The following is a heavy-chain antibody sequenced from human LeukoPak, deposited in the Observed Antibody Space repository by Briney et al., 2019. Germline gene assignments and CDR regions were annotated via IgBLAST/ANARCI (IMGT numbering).Heavy chain of an antibody. Sequence: SETLSLTCTVSGGSISSYYWSWLRQPPGKGLEWIGYIYSSGGTNYNPSLKSRVTISVDTSKNQFSLKLSSVTAADTAYYYCARVPYGGSVSLFDYWGQGTLVTVSS. D-gene: IGHD6-6*01. V-gene: IGHV4-59*01. J-gene: IGHJ4*02. CDR3: ARVPYGGSVSLFDY. CDR1: GGSISSYY. CDR2: IYSSGGT.